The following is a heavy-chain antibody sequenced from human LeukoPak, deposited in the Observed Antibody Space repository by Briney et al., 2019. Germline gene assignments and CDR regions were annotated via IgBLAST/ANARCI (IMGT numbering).Heavy chain of an antibody. CDR1: GFTFDDYA. CDR3: AKLGYSGYDSQDY. Sequence: PGGSLRLSCAASGFTFDDYAMHWVRQAPGKGLEWVSGISWNSGSIGYADSVKGRFSISRDNAKNSLYLQMNSLRAEDTALYYCAKLGYSGYDSQDYWGQGTLVTVSS. D-gene: IGHD5-12*01. J-gene: IGHJ4*02. V-gene: IGHV3-9*01. CDR2: ISWNSGSI.